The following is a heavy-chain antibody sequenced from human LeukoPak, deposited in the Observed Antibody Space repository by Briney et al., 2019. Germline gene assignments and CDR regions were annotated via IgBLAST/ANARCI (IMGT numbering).Heavy chain of an antibody. CDR1: GFTVNSHY. CDR2: LFGGGST. J-gene: IGHJ4*02. D-gene: IGHD3-10*01. Sequence: GGSLRLSCAASGFTVNSHYMSWVRQAPGKGLEWVSVLFGGGSTYYADSVKGRFTISRDNSKNTLYLQVNSLRAEDTALYYCAKDQTPYGSGSYSPIDYWGQGTLVTVSS. CDR3: AKDQTPYGSGSYSPIDY. V-gene: IGHV3-53*01.